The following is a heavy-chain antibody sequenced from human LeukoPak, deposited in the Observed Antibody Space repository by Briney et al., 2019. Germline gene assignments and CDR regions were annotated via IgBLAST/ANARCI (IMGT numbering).Heavy chain of an antibody. J-gene: IGHJ4*02. Sequence: GESLKISCKAFGYGFSTYWIAWVRQMPGKGLEWIGIINPVDSDTRYSPSFQGQVTISADKSISTDYLQWSSLKASDTAIYYCARQWLFDHWGQGTLVTVSS. D-gene: IGHD6-19*01. CDR1: GYGFSTYW. CDR2: INPVDSDT. CDR3: ARQWLFDH. V-gene: IGHV5-51*01.